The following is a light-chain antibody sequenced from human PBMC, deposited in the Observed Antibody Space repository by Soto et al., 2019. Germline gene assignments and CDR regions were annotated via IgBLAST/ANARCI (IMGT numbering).Light chain of an antibody. CDR3: SSYTTSTLV. CDR1: SSDVGGYNY. V-gene: IGLV2-14*01. CDR2: EVS. J-gene: IGLJ3*02. Sequence: QSALTQPASVSGSPGQSITISCTGTSSDVGGYNYVSWYQQHPAKAPKLMIYEVSNRPSGVSNRFSGSKSDNTASLTISGLQAEDEADYYCSSYTTSTLVFGGGTQLTVL.